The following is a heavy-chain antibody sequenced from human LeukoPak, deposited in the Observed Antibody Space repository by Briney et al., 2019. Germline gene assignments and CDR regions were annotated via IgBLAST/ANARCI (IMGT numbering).Heavy chain of an antibody. J-gene: IGHJ5*02. V-gene: IGHV3-48*03. CDR2: ISSSGSTI. Sequence: GGSLRLSCAASGFTFSSYEMNWVRQAPGKGLEWVSYISSSGSTIYYADSVKGRFTISRDNAKNSLYLQMNSLRAEDTAVYYCASGEFLKGNWFDPWGQGTLVTVSS. D-gene: IGHD3-10*01. CDR3: ASGEFLKGNWFDP. CDR1: GFTFSSYE.